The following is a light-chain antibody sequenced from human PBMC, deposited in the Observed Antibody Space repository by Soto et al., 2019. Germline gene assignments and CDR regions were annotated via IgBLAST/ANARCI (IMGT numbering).Light chain of an antibody. CDR1: QSVSTT. CDR2: GAS. CDR3: QQYNNWLRLT. Sequence: EIVMTQSPATLSVSPGERATLSCRASQSVSTTLAWYQQKPGQAPRLLIYGASTRATGIPARFSGSGSGTEFTLTISSLQSEDFAVYYCQQYNNWLRLTFGGGTKVDI. V-gene: IGKV3-15*01. J-gene: IGKJ4*01.